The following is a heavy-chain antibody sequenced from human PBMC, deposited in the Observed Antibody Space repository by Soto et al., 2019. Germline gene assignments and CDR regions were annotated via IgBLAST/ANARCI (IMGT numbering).Heavy chain of an antibody. Sequence: GGSLRLSCAASGFTFSNFRMNWIRQAPGKGREWVSHIDGSGTAMSYVDSVKGRFTISRDNAKNSLYLEITSLRDEDTAVYYCARQLYTVVTPQDYWGRGTLVTVSS. V-gene: IGHV3-48*02. D-gene: IGHD2-21*02. CDR2: IDGSGTAM. CDR3: ARQLYTVVTPQDY. CDR1: GFTFSNFR. J-gene: IGHJ4*02.